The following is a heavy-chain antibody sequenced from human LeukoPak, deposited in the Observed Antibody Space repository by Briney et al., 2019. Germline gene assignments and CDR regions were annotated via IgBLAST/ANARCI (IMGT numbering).Heavy chain of an antibody. V-gene: IGHV3-23*01. CDR2: ISGSGGST. CDR1: GFTFSSNA. CDR3: AKVHGYYDAFDI. J-gene: IGHJ3*02. Sequence: GGSLRLSCAASGFTFSSNAMSWVRQAPGKGLEWVSAISGSGGSTYYADSVKGRFTISRDNSKNTPYLQMNSLRAEDTGVYYCAKVHGYYDAFDIWGQGTMVTVSS. D-gene: IGHD2-8*01.